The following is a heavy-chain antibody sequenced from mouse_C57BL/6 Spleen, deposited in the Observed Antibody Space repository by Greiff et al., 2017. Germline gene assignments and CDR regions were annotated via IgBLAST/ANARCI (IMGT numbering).Heavy chain of an antibody. J-gene: IGHJ2*01. D-gene: IGHD2-12*01. CDR1: GYSITSGYY. CDR3: ARGYYY. V-gene: IGHV3-6*01. Sequence: EVQVVESGPGLVKPSQSLSLTCSVTGYSITSGYYWNWIRQFPGNKLEWMGYISYDGSNNYNPSLKNRISITRDTSKNQFFLKLNSVTTEDTATYYCARGYYYWGQGTTLTVSS. CDR2: ISYDGSN.